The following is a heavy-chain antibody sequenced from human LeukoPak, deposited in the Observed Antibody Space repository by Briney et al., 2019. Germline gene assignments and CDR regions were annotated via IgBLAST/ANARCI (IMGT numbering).Heavy chain of an antibody. CDR1: GYTFTGYY. CDR2: INPNSGGT. J-gene: IGHJ5*02. CDR3: ARLTGDRNWFDP. Sequence: ASVKVSCKASGYTFTGYYMHWVRQAPGQGLEWMGWINPNSGGTNYAQKFQCRVTMTRDTSISTAYMELSRLRSDDTAVYYCARLTGDRNWFDPWGQGTLVTVSS. V-gene: IGHV1-2*02. D-gene: IGHD7-27*01.